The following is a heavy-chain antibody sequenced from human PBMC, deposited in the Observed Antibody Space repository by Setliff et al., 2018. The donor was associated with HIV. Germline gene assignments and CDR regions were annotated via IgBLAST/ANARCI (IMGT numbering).Heavy chain of an antibody. CDR2: IHTSGSS. V-gene: IGHV4-61*09. J-gene: IGHJ4*02. CDR1: GVSTSSASYY. D-gene: IGHD6-6*01. CDR3: ARDLLGSSSLVDY. Sequence: SETLSLTCTVSGVSTSSASYYWGWIRQPAGKGLEWIGHIHTSGSSSYNPSLKGRVIISLDTSKNQISLKLNSVTAADTAVYYCARDLLGSSSLVDYWGQGTLVTVSS.